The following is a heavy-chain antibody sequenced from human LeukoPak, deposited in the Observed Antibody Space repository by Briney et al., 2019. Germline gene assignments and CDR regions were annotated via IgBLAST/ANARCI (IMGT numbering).Heavy chain of an antibody. CDR1: GFTFSSYA. Sequence: GGSLRLSCAASGFTFSSYAMSWVRQAPGKGLEWVSAISGSGGSTYYADSVKGRFTISRDNSKNTLYLQMNSLRAEDTAVYYCARDGSQHYSTDYWGQGTLVTVSS. V-gene: IGHV3-23*01. CDR2: ISGSGGST. CDR3: ARDGSQHYSTDY. J-gene: IGHJ4*02. D-gene: IGHD3-10*01.